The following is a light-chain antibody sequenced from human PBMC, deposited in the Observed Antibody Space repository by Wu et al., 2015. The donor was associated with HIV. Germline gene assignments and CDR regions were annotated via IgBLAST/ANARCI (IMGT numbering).Light chain of an antibody. V-gene: IGKV3-15*01. CDR3: QQRSNWPWGT. Sequence: EVVMTQSPATLSVSPGERATLSCRASQSVDNNLAWYQQKPGQSPRLLIYGASTRATGIPARFSGSGSGTQFTLTISSMQSEDFAVYYCQQRSNWPWGTFGQGTKVEIK. CDR1: QSVDNN. CDR2: GAS. J-gene: IGKJ1*01.